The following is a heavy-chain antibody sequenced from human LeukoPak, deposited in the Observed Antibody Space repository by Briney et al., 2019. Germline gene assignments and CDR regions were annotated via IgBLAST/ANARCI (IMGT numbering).Heavy chain of an antibody. V-gene: IGHV3-11*01. CDR2: ISSSGSTI. CDR1: GFTFSDYY. J-gene: IGHJ4*02. D-gene: IGHD3-9*01. CDR3: ARDIGPADYDILTGDY. Sequence: PGGPLRLSCAASGFTFSDYYMSWIRQAPGKGLEWVSYISSSGSTIYYADSVKGRFTISRDNAKNSLYLQMNSLRAEDTAVYYCARDIGPADYDILTGDYWGQGTLVTVSS.